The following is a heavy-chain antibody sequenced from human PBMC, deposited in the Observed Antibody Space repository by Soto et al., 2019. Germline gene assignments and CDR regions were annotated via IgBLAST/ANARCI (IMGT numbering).Heavy chain of an antibody. Sequence: PGGSLRLSCAFSGFICISYDMSWVRQAPGKGLEWVSTILVGGSTHYEDAVKGRFTISRDTSKNTVYLQMNSLTAGDTAVYYCAKATATSGGAFEIYGQGTMVTVSS. V-gene: IGHV3-23*01. J-gene: IGHJ3*02. CDR2: ILVGGST. CDR1: GFICISYD. CDR3: AKATATSGGAFEI. D-gene: IGHD1-1*01.